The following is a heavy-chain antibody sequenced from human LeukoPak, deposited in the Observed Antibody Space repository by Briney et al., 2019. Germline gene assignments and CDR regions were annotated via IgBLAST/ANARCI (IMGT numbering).Heavy chain of an antibody. J-gene: IGHJ3*02. CDR3: AIPIAAAGPLDAFDI. CDR2: MNPNSGNT. V-gene: IGHV1-8*01. CDR1: GYTFTSYD. Sequence: ASVKVSCKASGYTFTSYDINWVRQATGQGLEWMGWMNPNSGNTGYAQKFQGRVTMTRNTSISTAYMELSGLRSEDTAVYYCAIPIAAAGPLDAFDIWGQGTMVTVSS. D-gene: IGHD6-13*01.